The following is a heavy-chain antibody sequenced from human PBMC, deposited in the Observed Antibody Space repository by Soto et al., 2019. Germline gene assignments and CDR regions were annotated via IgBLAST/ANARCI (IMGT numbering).Heavy chain of an antibody. CDR3: ARVRGYYDSSGPFDY. CDR2: INPNSGGT. J-gene: IGHJ4*02. V-gene: IGHV1-2*02. Sequence: ASVGSCKASGYTFTGYYMHWVRQAPGQGLEWMGWINPNSGGTNYAQKFQGRVTMTRDTSISTAYMELSRLRSDDTAVYYCARVRGYYDSSGPFDYWGQGTLVTVSS. D-gene: IGHD3-22*01. CDR1: GYTFTGYY.